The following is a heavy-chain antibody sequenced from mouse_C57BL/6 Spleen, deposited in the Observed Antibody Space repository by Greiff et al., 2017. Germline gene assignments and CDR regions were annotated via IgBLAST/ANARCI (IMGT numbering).Heavy chain of an antibody. CDR1: GFTFTDYY. CDR2: IRNKANGYTT. J-gene: IGHJ3*01. Sequence: EVHLVESGGGLVQPGGSLSLSCAASGFTFTDYYMSWVRQPPGKALEWLGFIRNKANGYTTEYSASVKGRFTISRDNSQSILYLQMNALRAEDSATYYCARYTNWAFAYWGQGTLVTVSA. CDR3: ARYTNWAFAY. D-gene: IGHD4-1*02. V-gene: IGHV7-3*01.